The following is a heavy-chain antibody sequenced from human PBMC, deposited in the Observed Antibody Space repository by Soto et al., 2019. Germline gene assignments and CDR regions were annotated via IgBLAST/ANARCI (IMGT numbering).Heavy chain of an antibody. CDR1: GFTVSSNY. CDR2: IDSGGNT. D-gene: IGHD6-13*01. CDR3: ARGRESRSIFDY. V-gene: IGHV3-53*01. Sequence: PGGSLRLSCAASGFTVSSNYMTWVRQAPGKGLQWVSVIDSGGNTFYADSVKGRFTISRDDSRNTLNLQMDSLRADDTAVYYCARGRESRSIFDYWGRGTLVTVSS. J-gene: IGHJ4*02.